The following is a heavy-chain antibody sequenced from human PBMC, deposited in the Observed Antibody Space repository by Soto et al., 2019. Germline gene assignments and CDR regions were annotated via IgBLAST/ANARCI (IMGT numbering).Heavy chain of an antibody. CDR1: GFTFGDFA. CDR2: IRSKAYGGTA. V-gene: IGHV3-49*04. D-gene: IGHD3-9*01. J-gene: IGHJ4*02. CDR3: TLDYDILTGYYRSATY. Sequence: GGSLRLSCSASGFTFGDFAMSWVRQAPGKGLDWVGFIRSKAYGGTAEYAASVKGRFTLSRDDSKSIAYLQMNSLKTEDTAVYYCTLDYDILTGYYRSATYWGQGTLVTVSS.